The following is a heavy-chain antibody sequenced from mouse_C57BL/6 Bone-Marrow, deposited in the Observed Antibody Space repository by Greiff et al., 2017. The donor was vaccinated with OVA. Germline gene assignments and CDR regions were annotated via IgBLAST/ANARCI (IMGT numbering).Heavy chain of an antibody. V-gene: IGHV5-16*01. CDR3: ARERDGYALDY. Sequence: EVKVEESEGGLVQPGSSMKLSCTASGFTFSDYYMAWVRQVPEKGLEWVANINYDGSSTYYLDSLKSRFIISRDNAKNILYLQMSSLKSEDTATYYCARERDGYALDYWGQGTTLTVSS. J-gene: IGHJ2*01. D-gene: IGHD2-3*01. CDR2: INYDGSST. CDR1: GFTFSDYY.